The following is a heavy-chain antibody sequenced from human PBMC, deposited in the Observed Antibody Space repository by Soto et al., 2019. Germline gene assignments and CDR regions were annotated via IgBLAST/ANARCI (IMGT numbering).Heavy chain of an antibody. J-gene: IGHJ5*02. Sequence: QVQLVQSGGELKKPGASVKVSCKASGYTFTNYAISWVRQAPGRGLEWMGCVNTYNGNTNYAQIFQGRVTMTTDTSTGTDYMELRSLKSDVSAIYYCARDSQHSTSWQRFAPWGQGTLVTVSS. D-gene: IGHD6-13*01. V-gene: IGHV1-18*01. CDR1: GYTFTNYA. CDR2: VNTYNGNT. CDR3: ARDSQHSTSWQRFAP.